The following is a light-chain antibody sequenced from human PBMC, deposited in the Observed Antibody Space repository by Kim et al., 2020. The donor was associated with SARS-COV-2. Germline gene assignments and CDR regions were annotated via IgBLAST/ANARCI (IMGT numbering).Light chain of an antibody. V-gene: IGLV2-14*01. J-gene: IGLJ1*01. Sequence: QPALTQPASVSGSPGQSITISCTGTSSDVGGYNYVSWYQQHPGKAPKLMIYDVSKRPSGVSNRFSGSKSGNTASLTISGLQAEDEADYYCSSYTSSSTRVFGTGTKVTVL. CDR3: SSYTSSSTRV. CDR2: DVS. CDR1: SSDVGGYNY.